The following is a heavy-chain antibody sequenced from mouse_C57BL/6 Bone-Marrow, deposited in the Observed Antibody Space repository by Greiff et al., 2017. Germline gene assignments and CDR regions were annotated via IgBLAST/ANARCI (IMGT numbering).Heavy chain of an antibody. Sequence: VKLVESGPGLVQPSQSLSITCTVSGFSLTSYGVHWVRQSPGKGLEWLGVIWSGGSTDYNAAFISRLSISKNNSKSQFFFKMNSMQADDTAIYYCARNWDWSWFAYWGQGTLVTVSA. CDR1: GFSLTSYG. CDR3: ARNWDWSWFAY. V-gene: IGHV2-2*01. J-gene: IGHJ3*01. D-gene: IGHD4-1*01. CDR2: IWSGGST.